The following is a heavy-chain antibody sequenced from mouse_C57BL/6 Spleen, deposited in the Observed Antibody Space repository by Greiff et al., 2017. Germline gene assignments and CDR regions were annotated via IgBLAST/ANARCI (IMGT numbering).Heavy chain of an antibody. CDR2: IYPRDGST. CDR1: GYTFTDHT. V-gene: IGHV1-78*01. J-gene: IGHJ3*01. Sequence: VQLQQPDAELVKPGASVKISCKASGYTFTDHTIPWMKQRPEQGLAWIGYIYPRDGSTKYNEKFKGKATLTADKSSSTAYMQLNSLTSEDSAVYCCARGHYGSPSWCAYWGQGTLVTVAA. D-gene: IGHD1-1*01. CDR3: ARGHYGSPSWCAY.